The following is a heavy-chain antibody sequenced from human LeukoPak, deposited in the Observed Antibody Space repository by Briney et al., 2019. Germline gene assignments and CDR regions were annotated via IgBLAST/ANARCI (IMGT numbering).Heavy chain of an antibody. V-gene: IGHV1-18*01. Sequence: VASVKVSCKASGYTFTGYDISWVRQAPGQGLEWMGWISAYNGNTNYAQKLQGRVTMTTDTSTSTAYMELRSLRSDDSAVYFCARVPIPPYSSSWYQPFDYWGQGTLVTVSS. CDR2: ISAYNGNT. CDR1: GYTFTGYD. D-gene: IGHD6-13*01. J-gene: IGHJ4*02. CDR3: ARVPIPPYSSSWYQPFDY.